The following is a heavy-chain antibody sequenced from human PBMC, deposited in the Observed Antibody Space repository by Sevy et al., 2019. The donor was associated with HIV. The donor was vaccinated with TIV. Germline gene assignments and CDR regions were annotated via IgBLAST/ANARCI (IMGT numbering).Heavy chain of an antibody. CDR3: AKDLRGITGLDY. D-gene: IGHD3-10*01. CDR2: ISWDGDST. J-gene: IGHJ4*02. Sequence: GGSLRLSCAASGFTFRDSYMHWVRQVPGKGLEWVSLISWDGDSTKYADTVKGRFTVSGDSSKKSLYLQMNSLRTEDSAVYYCAKDLRGITGLDYGGQGTLVTVPS. CDR1: GFTFRDSY. V-gene: IGHV3-43*01.